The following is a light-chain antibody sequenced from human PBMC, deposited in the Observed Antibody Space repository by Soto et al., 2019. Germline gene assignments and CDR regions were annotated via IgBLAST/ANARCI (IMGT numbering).Light chain of an antibody. J-gene: IGLJ2*01. CDR2: SNT. CDR3: AAWDDSLNGVV. V-gene: IGLV1-44*01. Sequence: SVLPKPPPSYGPPGQTIAISCSGGSSNIGSHTVNWYQQLPGTAPRLLIYSNTQRPSGVPDRFSGSKSGTSASLAIRGLQSEYEGDYYCAAWDDSLNGVVFGGGTKVTVL. CDR1: SSNIGSHT.